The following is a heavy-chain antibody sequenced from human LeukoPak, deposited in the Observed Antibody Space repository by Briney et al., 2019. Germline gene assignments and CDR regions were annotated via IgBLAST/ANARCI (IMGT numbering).Heavy chain of an antibody. D-gene: IGHD3-22*01. CDR1: GFTSTSYD. CDR2: ISSSADTI. J-gene: IGHJ4*02. CDR3: ARANYYDISGYDY. Sequence: GGSLRLSCEASGFTSTSYDMNWVRQAPGKGLEWVSHISSSADTIYYADSVKGRFTISRDNAKNSLYLQMNSLRAEDTAVYYCARANYYDISGYDYWGQGTLVTVSS. V-gene: IGHV3-48*03.